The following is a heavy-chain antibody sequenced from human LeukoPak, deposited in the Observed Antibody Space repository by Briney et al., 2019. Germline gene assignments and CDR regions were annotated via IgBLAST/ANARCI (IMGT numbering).Heavy chain of an antibody. CDR3: ARDSSAMGWFDP. J-gene: IGHJ5*02. V-gene: IGHV7-4-1*02. D-gene: IGHD6-19*01. Sequence: ASVKVSCKASGYTFTSYAMNWVRQAPGQGLEWMGWINTNTGNPTYAQGFTGRSVFSLDTSASTAYLQISSLKAEDTAVYYCARDSSAMGWFDPWGQGTLVTVSS. CDR2: INTNTGNP. CDR1: GYTFTSYA.